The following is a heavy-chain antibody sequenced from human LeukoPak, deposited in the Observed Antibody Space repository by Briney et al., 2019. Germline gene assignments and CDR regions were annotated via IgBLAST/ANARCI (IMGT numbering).Heavy chain of an antibody. V-gene: IGHV3-30*04. J-gene: IGHJ4*02. D-gene: IGHD1-26*01. Sequence: GVSLRLSCEASGFTFSSYAMHWVRQAPGRGLEWVTVISDDGSNGYYAGSVKGRFTISRDNSQNTLHVQMSSLRPEDTAVYYCVREVTSGSFDYWGQGTLVTVSS. CDR2: ISDDGSNG. CDR1: GFTFSSYA. CDR3: VREVTSGSFDY.